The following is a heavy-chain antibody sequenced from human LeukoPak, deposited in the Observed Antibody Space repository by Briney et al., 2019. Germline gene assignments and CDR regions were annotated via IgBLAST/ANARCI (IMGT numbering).Heavy chain of an antibody. CDR2: IRSKAYGGTT. Sequence: SGGSLRLSCTASGFTFGDYAMSWVRQAPGKGLEWVGFIRSKAYGGTTEYAASVKGRFTISRDDSKSIAYLQMNSLKTEDTAVYYCTRGSSFWLLPTPFDYWGQGTLVTVSS. V-gene: IGHV3-49*04. CDR3: TRGSSFWLLPTPFDY. D-gene: IGHD6-13*01. CDR1: GFTFGDYA. J-gene: IGHJ4*02.